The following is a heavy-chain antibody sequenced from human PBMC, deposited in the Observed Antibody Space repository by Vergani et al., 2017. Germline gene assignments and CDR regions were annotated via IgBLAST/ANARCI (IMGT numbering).Heavy chain of an antibody. CDR2: IHTSGST. CDR3: ARGSCLGGSCYKPLFDY. J-gene: IGHJ4*02. Sequence: QVQLQESGPGLVKPSQTLSLTCTVSGGSINSHTYYWSWIRQPAGKGLEWIGRIHTSGSTNYNPSLKSRVTMSEDTSKNQSSLNLTSVTAADTAVYFCARGSCLGGSCYKPLFDYWGQGILVTVSS. V-gene: IGHV4-61*02. D-gene: IGHD2-15*01. CDR1: GGSINSHTYY.